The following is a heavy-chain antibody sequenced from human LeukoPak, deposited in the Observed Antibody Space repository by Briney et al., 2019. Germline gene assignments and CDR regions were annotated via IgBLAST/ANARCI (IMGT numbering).Heavy chain of an antibody. CDR2: XYTSGSS. CDR1: GASISXXX. CDR3: ARSYSLGSYYDLEALGY. D-gene: IGHD3-10*01. V-gene: IGHV4-4*07. Sequence: SETLSLTCXVSGASISXXXXXXXXQPAGXXXXXXXXXYTSGSSKYNPSLKSXVTMSLDTSKDQFSLKLSSVTAADTAVYYCARSYSLGSYYDLEALGYWGQGTLVTVSS. J-gene: IGHJ4*02.